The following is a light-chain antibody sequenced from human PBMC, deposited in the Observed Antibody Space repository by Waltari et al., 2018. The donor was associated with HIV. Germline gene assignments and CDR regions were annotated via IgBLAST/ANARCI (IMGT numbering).Light chain of an antibody. Sequence: IVMTQSQLSLPVTPGEPASISCKSSQSLTHSNGNNYLIWYVQKPGQSLHLLIYMASHRASGVPDRCRGSRSGTDFTLEISRVETEDSGVYYCMQDLRLPLTFGGGTKVEI. CDR3: MQDLRLPLT. V-gene: IGKV2-28*01. CDR2: MAS. J-gene: IGKJ4*01. CDR1: QSLTHSNGNNY.